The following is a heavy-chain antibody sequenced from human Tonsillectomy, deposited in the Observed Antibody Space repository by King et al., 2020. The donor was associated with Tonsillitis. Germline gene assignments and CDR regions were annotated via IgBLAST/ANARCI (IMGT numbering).Heavy chain of an antibody. CDR3: AKDKPYMPPTC. J-gene: IGHJ4*02. Sequence: VQLVESGGGVVQPGRSLRLSCLASGFTFSSYGMHWVRQAPGKGLEWVAVISKDGDIEYYADSVKGRFTISRDNSKNTLYMQMNGLRGDDTAVYYCAKDKPYMPPTCGGQGTQVTVSS. V-gene: IGHV3-30*18. CDR2: ISKDGDIE. D-gene: IGHD1-14*01. CDR1: GFTFSSYG.